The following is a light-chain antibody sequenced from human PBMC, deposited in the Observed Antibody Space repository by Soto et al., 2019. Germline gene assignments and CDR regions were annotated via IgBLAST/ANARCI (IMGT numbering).Light chain of an antibody. CDR3: QQYYSPPVT. CDR2: WAS. V-gene: IGKV4-1*01. J-gene: IGKJ4*01. CDR1: QSVLYSSNNKNY. Sequence: DIVMTQSPDSLAVSLGERATINCKSSQSVLYSSNNKNYLAWYQQKPGQPPKLLIYWASTRESGVPDRFSGSGSGTDFTLTISSLQAEDVAVYYCQQYYSPPVTFGGGTKVDIK.